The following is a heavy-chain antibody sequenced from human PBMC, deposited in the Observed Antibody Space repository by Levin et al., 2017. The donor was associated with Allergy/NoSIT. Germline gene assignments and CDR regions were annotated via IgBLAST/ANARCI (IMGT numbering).Heavy chain of an antibody. V-gene: IGHV3-23*01. J-gene: IGHJ4*02. CDR1: GFTFNTYA. Sequence: GGSLRLSCAASGFTFNTYAMNWVRQAPGQGLEWVSSVSDGGEYTFYADSVKRRFTISRDNSKNPLYLQMNSLGAEDTALYYCAKDDGTAYYSFDSWGQGTLVTVSS. CDR3: AKDDGTAYYSFDS. D-gene: IGHD1-26*01. CDR2: VSDGGEYT.